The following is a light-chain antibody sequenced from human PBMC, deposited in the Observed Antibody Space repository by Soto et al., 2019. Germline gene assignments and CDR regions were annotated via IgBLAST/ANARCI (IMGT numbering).Light chain of an antibody. CDR2: DVS. CDR1: SSDVGGYNY. CDR3: SSYTSSSNYV. J-gene: IGLJ1*01. Sequence: QSALTQPASVSGSPGQSITTSCTGTSSDVGGYNYVSWYQQHPGKAPKLMIYDVSNRPSGVSNRFSGSKSGNTASLTISGLQAEDEADYYCSSYTSSSNYVFGTGTKLTVL. V-gene: IGLV2-14*01.